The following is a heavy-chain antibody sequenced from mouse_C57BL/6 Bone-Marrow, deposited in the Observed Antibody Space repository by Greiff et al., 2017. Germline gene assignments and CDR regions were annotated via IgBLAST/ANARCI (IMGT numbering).Heavy chain of an antibody. CDR1: GFTFSSYA. V-gene: IGHV5-4*03. CDR2: ISDGGSYT. CDR3: ARGFYSNYLYYFDY. D-gene: IGHD2-5*01. Sequence: EVKVVESGGGLVKPGGSLKLSCAASGFTFSSYAMSWVRQTPEKRLEWVATISDGGSYTYYPDNVKGRFTISRDNAKNNLYLQMSHLKSEDTAMYYCARGFYSNYLYYFDYWGQGTTLTVSS. J-gene: IGHJ2*01.